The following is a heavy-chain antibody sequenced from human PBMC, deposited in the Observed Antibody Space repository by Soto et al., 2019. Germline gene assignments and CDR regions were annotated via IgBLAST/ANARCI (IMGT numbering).Heavy chain of an antibody. J-gene: IGHJ3*02. D-gene: IGHD3-10*01. Sequence: EVQLVESGGGLVQPGGSLRLSCAASGFTFSSYWMHWVRQAPGKGLAWVSHINSDGSSTSYADSVKGRFTISRDHAKNTLYLQMNSLRAEDTAVYYCARGSGVRGFMIKAFDIWGQGTVVTVSS. CDR3: ARGSGVRGFMIKAFDI. CDR1: GFTFSSYW. CDR2: INSDGSST. V-gene: IGHV3-74*01.